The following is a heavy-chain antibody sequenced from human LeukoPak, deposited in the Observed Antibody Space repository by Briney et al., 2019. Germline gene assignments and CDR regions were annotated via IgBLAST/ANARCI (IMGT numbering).Heavy chain of an antibody. CDR1: GGSISSGDYY. J-gene: IGHJ4*02. D-gene: IGHD6-6*01. CDR3: ARDRGHQSSSSYYFDY. Sequence: PSQTLSLTCTVSGGSISSGDYYWSWIRQPPGKGLEWIGYIYYSGSTNYNPSLKSRVTISVDTSKNQFSLKLSSVTAADTAVYYCARDRGHQSSSSYYFDYWGQGTLVTVSS. CDR2: IYYSGST. V-gene: IGHV4-61*08.